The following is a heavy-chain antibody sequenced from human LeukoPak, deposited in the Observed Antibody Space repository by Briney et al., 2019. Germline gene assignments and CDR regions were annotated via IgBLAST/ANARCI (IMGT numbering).Heavy chain of an antibody. CDR3: ARHVVNYYDSPYFDL. CDR2: VYNSGST. Sequence: SETLSLTCTVSGDSISSYYWSWIRQPPGKGLEWIGCVYNSGSTNYNPSLKSRAIISVDTSKNRFSLKLSSVTAADTAVYYCARHVVNYYDSPYFDLWGRGTLVTVPS. J-gene: IGHJ2*01. CDR1: GDSISSYY. V-gene: IGHV4-59*08. D-gene: IGHD3-22*01.